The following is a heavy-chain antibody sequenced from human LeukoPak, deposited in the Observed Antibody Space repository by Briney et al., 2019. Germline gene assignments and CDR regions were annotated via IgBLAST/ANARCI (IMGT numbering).Heavy chain of an antibody. CDR2: ISGSGGST. J-gene: IGHJ4*02. Sequence: GGSLRLSCAASGFTFSSYAMTWVRQAPGKGLEWVSTISGSGGSTYYADSVKGRFSISRDNSKNTLYLQMNSLRAGDTAVYYCAKSMVRGVIIFPFAYWGQGTLVTVSS. CDR3: AKSMVRGVIIFPFAY. CDR1: GFTFSSYA. D-gene: IGHD3-10*01. V-gene: IGHV3-23*01.